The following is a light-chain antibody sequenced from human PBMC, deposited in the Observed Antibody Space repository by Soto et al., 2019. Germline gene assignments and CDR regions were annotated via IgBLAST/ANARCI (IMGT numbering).Light chain of an antibody. CDR1: SSDVGGYKY. CDR2: EVT. J-gene: IGLJ7*01. CDR3: SSYGGTNNVV. Sequence: QSVLTQPPSASGPPGQSVTISCTGTSSDVGGYKYVSWYQHHPGKAPKVVIYEVTKRPSGVPDRFSGSQSGNTASLTVSGLQAEDEADYYCSSYGGTNNVVFGGGTQLTVL. V-gene: IGLV2-8*01.